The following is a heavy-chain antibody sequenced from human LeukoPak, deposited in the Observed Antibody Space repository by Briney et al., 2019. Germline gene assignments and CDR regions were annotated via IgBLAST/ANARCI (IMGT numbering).Heavy chain of an antibody. J-gene: IGHJ4*02. CDR2: ISRNGGTT. D-gene: IGHD2-8*01. V-gene: IGHV3-43*01. Sequence: YPGGSLRLSCAASGLTFDEYTMHWVRQGPGKGLEWVSLISRNGGTTKYADSVKGRFIISRDNSKNSLYLQMHSLRTEDTALYYCARGKMDCTNGVCLDYWGQGTLVTVSS. CDR1: GLTFDEYT. CDR3: ARGKMDCTNGVCLDY.